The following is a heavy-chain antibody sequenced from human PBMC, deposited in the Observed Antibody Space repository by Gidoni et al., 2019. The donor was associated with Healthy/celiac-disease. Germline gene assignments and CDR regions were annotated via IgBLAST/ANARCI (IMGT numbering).Heavy chain of an antibody. CDR2: IYHSGST. J-gene: IGHJ4*02. D-gene: IGHD3-9*01. CDR1: GYSISSGYY. CDR3: AREGDDILTGYLDY. Sequence: QVQLQESGPGLVKPSETLSLTCAVSGYSISSGYYWGWIRQPPGEGLEWIGSIYHSGSTYYNPSLKSRVTISVDTSKNQFSLKLSSVTAADTAVYYCAREGDDILTGYLDYWGQGTLVTVSS. V-gene: IGHV4-38-2*02.